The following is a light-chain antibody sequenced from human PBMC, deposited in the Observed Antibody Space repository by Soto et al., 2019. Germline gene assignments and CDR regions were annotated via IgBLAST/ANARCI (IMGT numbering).Light chain of an antibody. Sequence: QSALTQPRSVSGSPGQSVTISYTGTSSDVGAYNYVSWYQQHPGKAPKVMIYDVSKRPSGVPDRFSGSKSANTASLTISGLQSEDEADYYCCSYAGSYTYVFGTGTKVTVL. CDR3: CSYAGSYTYV. V-gene: IGLV2-11*01. CDR2: DVS. CDR1: SSDVGAYNY. J-gene: IGLJ1*01.